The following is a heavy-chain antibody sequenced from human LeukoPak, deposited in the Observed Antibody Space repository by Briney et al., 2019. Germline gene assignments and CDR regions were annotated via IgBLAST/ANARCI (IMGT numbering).Heavy chain of an antibody. CDR1: GYTFTGYY. Sequence: ASVRVSCKASGYTFTGYYMHWVRQAPGQGLEWMGRINPNSGGTNYAQKFQGRVTMTRDTSISTAYMELSRLRSDDTAVYYCARPHTVLYNWFDPWGQGTLVTVSS. J-gene: IGHJ5*02. CDR2: INPNSGGT. D-gene: IGHD4-11*01. CDR3: ARPHTVLYNWFDP. V-gene: IGHV1-2*06.